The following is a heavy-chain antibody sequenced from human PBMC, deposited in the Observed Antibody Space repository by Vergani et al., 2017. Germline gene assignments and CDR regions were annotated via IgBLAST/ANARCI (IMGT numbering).Heavy chain of an antibody. CDR3: ARGNRGVNCPKYNWLAP. J-gene: IGHJ5*02. Sequence: QVQLQESGPGVVKPSQTLSLTCAVSGGSISSGAHCWTWIRQRPGKGLEWIGYIFYSGTTYDNPSLRSRLTISVDTSQNQFSLKLRSVTAADTAVYYCARGNRGVNCPKYNWLAPWGRGILVTVSS. CDR2: IFYSGTT. V-gene: IGHV4-31*11. D-gene: IGHD2-8*02. CDR1: GGSISSGAHC.